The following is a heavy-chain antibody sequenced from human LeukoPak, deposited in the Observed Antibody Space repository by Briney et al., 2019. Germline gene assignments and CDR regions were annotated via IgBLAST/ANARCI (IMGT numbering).Heavy chain of an antibody. CDR1: GGSISSDNYY. CDR3: ARMFEY. Sequence: SETLSLTCTVSGGSISSDNYYWTWIRQPAGKGLEWIGHIYTSGTTNYNPSLKSRVTILLDTSKNQFSLNLNSVTAADTAIYYCARMFEYWGQGTLVTVSS. J-gene: IGHJ4*02. CDR2: IYTSGTT. V-gene: IGHV4-61*09.